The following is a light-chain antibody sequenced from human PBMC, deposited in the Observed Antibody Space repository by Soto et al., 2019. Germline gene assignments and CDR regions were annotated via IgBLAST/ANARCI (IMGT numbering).Light chain of an antibody. CDR3: QQYNDFQYT. CDR2: KAT. V-gene: IGKV1-5*03. Sequence: DIQMTQSPSTLSASVGDGVTITCRASQSIGSWLDWYQQKPGKAPKLLISKATNLQSGVPSRFSGSGSGTDFSLTISSLQPVDSATYYCQQYNDFQYTFGQGTKLEI. J-gene: IGKJ2*01. CDR1: QSIGSW.